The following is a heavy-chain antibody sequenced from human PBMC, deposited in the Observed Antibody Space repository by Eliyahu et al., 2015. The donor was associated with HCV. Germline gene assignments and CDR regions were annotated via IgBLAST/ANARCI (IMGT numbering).Heavy chain of an antibody. D-gene: IGHD2-15*01. CDR2: IGTAGDT. CDR1: GXTFSSYD. CDR3: ARGGYCSGGSCYPGEDWFDP. J-gene: IGHJ5*02. V-gene: IGHV3-13*01. Sequence: EVQLVESGGGLVQPGGSLRLSCAASGXTFSSYDLPWVRQATGKGLEWVSAIGTAGDTYYPGSVKGRFTISRENAKNSLYLQMNSLRAGDTAVYYCARGGYCSGGSCYPGEDWFDPWGQGTLVTVSS.